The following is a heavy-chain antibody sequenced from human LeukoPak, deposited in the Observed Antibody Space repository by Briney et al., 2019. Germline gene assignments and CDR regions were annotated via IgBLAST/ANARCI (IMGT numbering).Heavy chain of an antibody. D-gene: IGHD5-12*01. CDR1: GFTFSDYY. CDR2: ISSSGNST. Sequence: GGSLRLSCAASGFTFSDYYMSWIRQAPGKGLEWVSYISSSGNSTYYSDSVKGRFTISSDKATNSVYLEMNSLRAEDTAVYYCAREVVTEAIYSGYDAFDIWGQGTTVTVSS. CDR3: AREVVTEAIYSGYDAFDI. J-gene: IGHJ3*02. V-gene: IGHV3-11*04.